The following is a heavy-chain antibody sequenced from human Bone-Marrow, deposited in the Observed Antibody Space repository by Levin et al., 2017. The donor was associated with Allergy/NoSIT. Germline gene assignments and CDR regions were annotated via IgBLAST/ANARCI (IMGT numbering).Heavy chain of an antibody. CDR3: ARLAAGGTWWFDP. Sequence: GGSLRLSCMASGYTFTTYGVSWVRQAPGQGLDWMGWISAYNGYTNYAQKLQGRLTMTTDTSTSTAYMELRSLRSDDTAVYYCARLAAGGTWWFDPWGQGTLVTVSS. CDR2: ISAYNGYT. D-gene: IGHD6-13*01. V-gene: IGHV1-18*01. J-gene: IGHJ5*02. CDR1: GYTFTTYG.